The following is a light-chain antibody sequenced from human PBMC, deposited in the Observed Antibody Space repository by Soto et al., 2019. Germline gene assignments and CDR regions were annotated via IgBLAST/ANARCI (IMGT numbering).Light chain of an antibody. CDR1: QSIGSN. J-gene: IGKJ1*01. CDR2: GVS. CDR3: QQYGISPRT. Sequence: EIVLTQSPATLSVSPGERATLSCRASQSIGSNLAWYQQKPGQAPRLLIYGVSSRATGIPDRFSGSGSGTDFTLTISRLEPEDFAVYYCQQYGISPRTFGQGTKVDIK. V-gene: IGKV3-20*01.